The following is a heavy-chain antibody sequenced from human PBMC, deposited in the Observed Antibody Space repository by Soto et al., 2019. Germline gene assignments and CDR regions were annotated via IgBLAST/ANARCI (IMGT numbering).Heavy chain of an antibody. CDR1: GFSLSTSGMC. V-gene: IGHV2-70*01. Sequence: SGPTLVNPAQTLTLTCTFSGFSLSTSGMCVSWIRQPPGKALEWLALIDWDDDKYYSTSLKTRLTISKDTSKNQVVLTMTNMVPVDTSTYYCARITLNYYDSSGYYYDRSDYFDYWGQGTLVTVSS. D-gene: IGHD3-22*01. CDR2: IDWDDDK. J-gene: IGHJ4*02. CDR3: ARITLNYYDSSGYYYDRSDYFDY.